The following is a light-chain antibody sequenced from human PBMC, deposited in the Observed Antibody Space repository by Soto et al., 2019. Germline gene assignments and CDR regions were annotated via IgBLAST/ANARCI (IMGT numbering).Light chain of an antibody. CDR2: SDA. CDR3: QVWDSGSSHVV. CDR1: DIGSKG. J-gene: IGLJ2*01. V-gene: IGLV3-21*04. Sequence: SYELTQPPSVSVAPGKTASISCGGNDIGSKGVHWYQQKPGQAPVLVIYSDADLPPVIPERFSGSNSANLATLTITRVEAXXXXXYYCQVWDSGSSHVVFGGGTKL.